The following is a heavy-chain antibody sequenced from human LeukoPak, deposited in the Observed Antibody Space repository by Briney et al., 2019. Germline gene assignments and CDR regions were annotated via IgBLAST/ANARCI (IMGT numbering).Heavy chain of an antibody. D-gene: IGHD3-9*01. CDR2: ISYDGSNK. J-gene: IGHJ5*02. CDR1: GFTFSSYG. Sequence: QSGGSLRLSCAASGFTFSSYGMHWVRQAPGKGLEWVAVISYDGSNKYYADSVKGRFTISRDNSKNTLYLQMNSLRAEDTAVYYCAKVGLRYFDQGNWFDPWGQGTLVTVSS. CDR3: AKVGLRYFDQGNWFDP. V-gene: IGHV3-30*18.